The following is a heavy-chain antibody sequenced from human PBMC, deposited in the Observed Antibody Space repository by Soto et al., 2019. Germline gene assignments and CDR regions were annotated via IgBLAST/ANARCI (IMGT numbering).Heavy chain of an antibody. D-gene: IGHD3-22*01. J-gene: IGHJ4*02. CDR2: INHSGST. V-gene: IGHV4-34*01. CDR3: ARGPSTYYYDSSGYYFDY. Sequence: PSETLSLTCAVYGGSFSSYYWSWIRQPPGKGLEWIGEINHSGSTNYNPSLKSRVTISVDTSKNQCSLKLSSVTAADTAVYYWARGPSTYYYDSSGYYFDYWGQGTLVTVSS. CDR1: GGSFSSYY.